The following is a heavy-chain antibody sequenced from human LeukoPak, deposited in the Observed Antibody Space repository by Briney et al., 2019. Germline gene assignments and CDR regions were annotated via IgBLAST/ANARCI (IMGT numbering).Heavy chain of an antibody. Sequence: SETLSLTCTVSGGAIIRDNFYWGWVRQPPGKGLEWVGSINYSGTTYYNPSLRSRLSISVDTSRTQFFLRLNSVAAADTAVYYCGRLFDYWGRGILVTVSS. CDR2: INYSGTT. J-gene: IGHJ4*02. V-gene: IGHV4-39*01. CDR3: GRLFDY. CDR1: GGAIIRDNFY.